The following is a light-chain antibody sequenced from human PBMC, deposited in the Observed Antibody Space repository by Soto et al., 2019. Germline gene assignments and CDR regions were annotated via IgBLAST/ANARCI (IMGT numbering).Light chain of an antibody. V-gene: IGKV1-33*01. CDR3: LQYDSLPLT. J-gene: IGKJ4*01. Sequence: DLQMTQSPSSLSASVRDRVTITCQASQDISNYLNWYQHKPGKAPKLLIYDASNLETGVPSRFSGSGSGTDFTFTISSLQPEDIATYYCLQYDSLPLTFGGGTKVEIK. CDR1: QDISNY. CDR2: DAS.